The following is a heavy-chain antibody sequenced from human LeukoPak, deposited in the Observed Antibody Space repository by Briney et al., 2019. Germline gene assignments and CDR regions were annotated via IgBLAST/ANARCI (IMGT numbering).Heavy chain of an antibody. CDR3: ARHEHKAVAGDT. CDR2: IYYSGST. Sequence: SETLSLTCTVSGGSISSSSYYWGWIRQPPGKGLEWIGSIYYSGSTYYNPSLKSRVTISVDTSKNHFSLRLISVTAADTAVYYCARHEHKAVAGDTWGQGTLVTVSS. D-gene: IGHD6-19*01. J-gene: IGHJ5*02. CDR1: GGSISSSSYY. V-gene: IGHV4-39*01.